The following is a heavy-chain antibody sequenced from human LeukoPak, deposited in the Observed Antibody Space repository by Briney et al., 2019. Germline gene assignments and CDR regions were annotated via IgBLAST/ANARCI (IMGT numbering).Heavy chain of an antibody. CDR3: ASSATGRTGVAD. J-gene: IGHJ4*02. CDR1: GGSISSYY. Sequence: SETLSLTCTVSGGSISSYYWSWIRQPPGKGLEWIGYIYYSGSTNYNPSLKSRVTISVDTSKNQFSLKLSSVTAADTAVYYCASSATGRTGVADWGQGTLVTVSS. D-gene: IGHD1-1*01. V-gene: IGHV4-59*01. CDR2: IYYSGST.